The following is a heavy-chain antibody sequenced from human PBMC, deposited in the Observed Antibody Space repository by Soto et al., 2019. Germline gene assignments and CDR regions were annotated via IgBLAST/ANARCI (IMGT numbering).Heavy chain of an antibody. Sequence: GGSLRLSCAASGFTFNNYAMSWVRQAPGKGLEWVSAVSGGGDRTYYADSVKGRFTISRDNSRNTLYLQLNSLRAEDAALYYCAKVGRVVVAATLDYYYYYYMDVWGKGTKVTVSS. J-gene: IGHJ6*03. CDR1: GFTFNNYA. CDR2: VSGGGDRT. D-gene: IGHD2-15*01. CDR3: AKVGRVVVAATLDYYYYYYMDV. V-gene: IGHV3-23*01.